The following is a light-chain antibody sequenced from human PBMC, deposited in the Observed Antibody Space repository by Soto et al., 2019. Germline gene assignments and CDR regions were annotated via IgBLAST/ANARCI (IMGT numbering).Light chain of an antibody. CDR3: QQYNNWPPWT. Sequence: ETVMTQSPATLSVSPGERTTLSCRASQSVSNKLAWYQQRPGQAPRLVIYAASTRATGVPARFSGSGSGTEFTLTISSLQSEDFAAYYCQQYNNWPPWTFGQGTKVDIK. V-gene: IGKV3-15*01. CDR1: QSVSNK. J-gene: IGKJ1*01. CDR2: AAS.